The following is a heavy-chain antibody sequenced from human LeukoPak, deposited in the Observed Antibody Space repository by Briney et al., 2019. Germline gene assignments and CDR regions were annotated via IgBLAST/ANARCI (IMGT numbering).Heavy chain of an antibody. J-gene: IGHJ3*01. CDR3: VRDDGIGLDAFDV. CDR1: GDSVSSNSAA. D-gene: IGHD1-14*01. CDR2: TYYRSKWYN. V-gene: IGHV6-1*01. Sequence: SQTLSLTCAVSGDSVSSNSAAWNWIRQSPSIGLEWLGRTYYRSKWYNDYAVSVKSRITINPDTSKNQFSLQLNSVTPEDTAVYYCVRDDGIGLDAFDVWSPGTMVTVSS.